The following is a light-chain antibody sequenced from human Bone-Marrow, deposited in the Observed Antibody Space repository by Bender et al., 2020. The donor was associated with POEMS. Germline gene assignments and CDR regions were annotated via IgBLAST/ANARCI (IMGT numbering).Light chain of an antibody. V-gene: IGLV3-21*03. J-gene: IGLJ2*01. CDR1: NIGRKS. CDR2: DDS. CDR3: QVWHTTDLPVV. Sequence: SYVLTQPPSVSVAPGKTARITCGGNNIGRKSVHWYQQKPGQAPVLVVYDDSDRPSGIPERFSGSNSGNTATLTISRVEAGDEADYYCQVWHTTDLPVVFGGGTKLTVL.